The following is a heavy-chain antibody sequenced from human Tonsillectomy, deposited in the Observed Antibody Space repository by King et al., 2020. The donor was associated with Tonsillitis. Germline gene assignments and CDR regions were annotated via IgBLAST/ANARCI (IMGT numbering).Heavy chain of an antibody. D-gene: IGHD3-22*01. CDR3: ARDRGEADSSPNY. CDR2: IIPIPGIA. CDR1: GGTFSSYA. J-gene: IGHJ4*02. Sequence: AQLVQSGAEVKKPGSSVKVSCKASGGTFSSYAISWVRQAPGQGLEWMGRIIPIPGIANYAQKFQGRVTLTADKSTSTAYMELSSLRSEDTAVYYCARDRGEADSSPNYWGQGTLVTVSS. V-gene: IGHV1-69*04.